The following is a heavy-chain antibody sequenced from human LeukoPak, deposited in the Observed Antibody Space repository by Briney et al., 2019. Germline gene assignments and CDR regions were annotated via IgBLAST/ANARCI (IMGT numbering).Heavy chain of an antibody. CDR3: ARHRSRMVRGGDWFDP. Sequence: GASVKVSCKASGYSFGSYSISWVRQAPGQGLEWMGWISAYSGNTNYAHKLQGRVTMTTDTSTSTAYMELRSLRSDDTAVYYCARHRSRMVRGGDWFDPWGQGTLVTVSS. D-gene: IGHD3-10*01. V-gene: IGHV1-18*01. CDR1: GYSFGSYS. J-gene: IGHJ5*02. CDR2: ISAYSGNT.